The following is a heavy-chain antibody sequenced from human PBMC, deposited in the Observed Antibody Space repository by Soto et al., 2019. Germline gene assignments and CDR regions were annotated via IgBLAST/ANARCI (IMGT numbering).Heavy chain of an antibody. Sequence: XSVKVSCKAPIDTFTSYYINWVRQAPGQGLEWIGVINPHGGSTVYAQKFQGRVTMTRDTSASTVYMELSSLRSEDTAVYYCARSSGGNFGIIIEGTNWFAHWGQGPLVTVSS. J-gene: IGHJ5*02. CDR1: IDTFTSYY. CDR2: INPHGGST. D-gene: IGHD1-26*01. CDR3: ARSSGGNFGIIIEGTNWFAH. V-gene: IGHV1-46*01.